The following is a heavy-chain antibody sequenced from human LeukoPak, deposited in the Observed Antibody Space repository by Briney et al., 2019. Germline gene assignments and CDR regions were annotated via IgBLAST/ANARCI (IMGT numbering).Heavy chain of an antibody. CDR1: SGSFRTYY. V-gene: IGHV4-59*08. J-gene: IGHJ6*03. D-gene: IGHD2/OR15-2a*01. CDR3: ACSAQYSYYYYMDV. Sequence: PSETLSLTCTVSSGSFRTYYWSWIRQPPGKGLEWIGYIFYNEGTSYNPSLKSRVTISVDTSNNQLSLKVNSVTAADTAEYYCACSAQYSYYYYMDVWGKGTTVTVSS. CDR2: IFYNEGT.